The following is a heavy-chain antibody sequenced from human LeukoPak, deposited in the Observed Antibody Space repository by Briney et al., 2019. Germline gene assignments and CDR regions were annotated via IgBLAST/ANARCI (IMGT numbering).Heavy chain of an antibody. V-gene: IGHV3-33*01. D-gene: IGHD5-18*01. CDR3: ARGATWIQLWFSCMDV. CDR2: IWYDGSNK. Sequence: GGSLKLSCAASGFTFSSYGMHWVRQAPGKGLEWVAVIWYDGSNKYYADSVKGRFTISRDNSKNTPYLQMNSLRAEDTAVYYCARGATWIQLWFSCMDVWGQGTTVTVSS. J-gene: IGHJ6*02. CDR1: GFTFSSYG.